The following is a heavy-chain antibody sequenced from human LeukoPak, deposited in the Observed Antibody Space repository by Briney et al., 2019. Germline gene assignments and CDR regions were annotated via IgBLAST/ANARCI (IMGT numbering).Heavy chain of an antibody. J-gene: IGHJ4*02. CDR1: GYTFTGYY. V-gene: IGHV1-2*02. CDR3: ARVEFADYYDSSGLVY. Sequence: GASVKVSCKASGYTFTGYYMHWVRQAPGQGLEWMGWINPNSGGTNYAQKFQGRVTMTRDTSISTAYMELSRLRSDDTAVYYCARVEFADYYDSSGLVYWGQGTLVTVSS. CDR2: INPNSGGT. D-gene: IGHD3-22*01.